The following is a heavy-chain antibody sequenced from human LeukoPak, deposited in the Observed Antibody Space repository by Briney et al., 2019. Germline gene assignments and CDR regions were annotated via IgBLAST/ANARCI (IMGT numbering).Heavy chain of an antibody. CDR1: GGSLSSSSYY. CDR2: IYYSGST. CDR3: AREQVTALRDGYYGMDV. D-gene: IGHD2-21*02. J-gene: IGHJ6*02. V-gene: IGHV4-39*07. Sequence: SETLSLTCTVSGGSLSSSSYYWGWIRQPPGKGLEWIGSIYYSGSTYYNPSLKSQVTISVDTSKNQFSLKLSSVTAADTAVYYCAREQVTALRDGYYGMDVWGQGTTVTVSS.